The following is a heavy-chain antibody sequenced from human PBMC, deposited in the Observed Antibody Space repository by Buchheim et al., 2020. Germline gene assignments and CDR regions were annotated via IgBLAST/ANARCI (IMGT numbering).Heavy chain of an antibody. V-gene: IGHV3-30*04. CDR1: GFTFSSYA. CDR2: ISYDGSNK. D-gene: IGHD6-19*01. CDR3: ARAERSSGRFFIHEYYGMDV. Sequence: QVQLVESGGGVVQPGRSLRLSCAASGFTFSSYAMHWVRQAPGKGLEWVAVISYDGSNKYYADSVKGRFTISRDNSKNTLYLQMNSLRAEDTAVYYCARAERSSGRFFIHEYYGMDVWGQGTT. J-gene: IGHJ6*02.